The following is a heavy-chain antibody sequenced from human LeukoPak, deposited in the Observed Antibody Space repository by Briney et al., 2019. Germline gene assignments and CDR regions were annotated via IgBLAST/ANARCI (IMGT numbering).Heavy chain of an antibody. CDR1: GGSISRYY. J-gene: IGHJ4*02. V-gene: IGHV4-59*01. Sequence: SETLSLTCTVSGGSISRYYWGWIRQPPGKGLEWIGYIYYSVSTNYNPSLKSRVTMSVDTSQNKFSLKLSSVSAADTAVYYCARARASDYFDAWGQGTQVTVSS. CDR2: IYYSVST. CDR3: ARARASDYFDA. D-gene: IGHD6-19*01.